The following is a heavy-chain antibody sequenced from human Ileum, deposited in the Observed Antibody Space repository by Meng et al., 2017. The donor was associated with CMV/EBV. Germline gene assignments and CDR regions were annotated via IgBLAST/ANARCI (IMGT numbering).Heavy chain of an antibody. J-gene: IGHJ5*02. Sequence: GGSLRLSCAASGFTFNIYHMNWVRQAPGKGLEWVSSISSRSTLIYYADSVKGRFTISRDNAKNSLYLQMNGLRAEDTAVYYCARDIKSYDFWSGYRHLVPWGQGTRVTVSS. D-gene: IGHD3-3*01. CDR2: ISSRSTLI. V-gene: IGHV3-21*06. CDR3: ARDIKSYDFWSGYRHLVP. CDR1: GFTFNIYH.